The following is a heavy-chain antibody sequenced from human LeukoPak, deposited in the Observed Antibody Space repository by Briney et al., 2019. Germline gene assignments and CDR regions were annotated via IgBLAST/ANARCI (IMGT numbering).Heavy chain of an antibody. CDR2: ISSSSSYI. Sequence: GGSLRLSCAASGFTFSSYSMSWVRQAPGEGLEWVSSISSSSSYIYYADSVKGRFTISRDNAKNSLYLQMNSLRAEDTAVYYCARPRSGEFVDTAMATYYFDYWGQGTLVTVSS. D-gene: IGHD5-18*01. CDR3: ARPRSGEFVDTAMATYYFDY. V-gene: IGHV3-21*01. J-gene: IGHJ4*02. CDR1: GFTFSSYS.